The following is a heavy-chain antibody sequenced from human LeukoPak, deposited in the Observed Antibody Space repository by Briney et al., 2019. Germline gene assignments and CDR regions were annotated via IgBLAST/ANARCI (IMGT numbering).Heavy chain of an antibody. V-gene: IGHV3-23*01. CDR2: ISGSGGST. Sequence: GGSLRLSCAASGFTVSSNYMSWVRQAPGKGLEWVSAISGSGGSTYYADSVKGRFTISRDNSKNTLYLQMNSLRAEDTAVYYCAKLVKERVTTVTKSYYFDYWGQGTLVTVSS. CDR1: GFTVSSNY. CDR3: AKLVKERVTTVTKSYYFDY. J-gene: IGHJ4*02. D-gene: IGHD4-17*01.